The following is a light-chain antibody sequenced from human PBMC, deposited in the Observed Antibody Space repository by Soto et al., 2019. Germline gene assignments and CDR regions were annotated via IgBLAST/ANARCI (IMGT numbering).Light chain of an antibody. J-gene: IGKJ5*01. V-gene: IGKV3-20*01. CDR2: GAS. Sequence: EIVLTQSQDTLSVSPGETATLSCRASQSVSNNVAWYQQKPGQAPRLLILGASTRATGIPDRFSGSGSGTDFTLTISRLEPEDFAVYYCQQYGNSPITFGQGTRLEIK. CDR3: QQYGNSPIT. CDR1: QSVSNN.